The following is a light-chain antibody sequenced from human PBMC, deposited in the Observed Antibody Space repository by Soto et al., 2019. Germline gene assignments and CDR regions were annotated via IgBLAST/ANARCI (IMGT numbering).Light chain of an antibody. Sequence: DIQMTQSPSSLSASVVDTVTITFRASQTILTYLNWYQQKPGKAPKLLIYAASSLQSGVPSRFSGGGSATDFTLTISSLQPDDFATYYCQQYNTYSWTFGQGTKVDIK. J-gene: IGKJ1*01. CDR2: AAS. CDR3: QQYNTYSWT. CDR1: QTILTY. V-gene: IGKV1-39*01.